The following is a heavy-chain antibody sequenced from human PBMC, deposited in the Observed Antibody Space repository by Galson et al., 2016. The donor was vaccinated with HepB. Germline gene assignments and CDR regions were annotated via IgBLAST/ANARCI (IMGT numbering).Heavy chain of an antibody. J-gene: IGHJ4*02. CDR2: TNGYNGNT. V-gene: IGHV1-18*01. Sequence: SVKVSCKASGYTFTSFGISWVRQAPGQGLEWMGWTNGYNGNTHYAHELQGRVTVTTDTSTSTAYMELRSLRSDDTAVYYCARDIDYVVDYWGQGTLVTCSS. CDR3: ARDIDYVVDY. CDR1: GYTFTSFG. D-gene: IGHD4-17*01.